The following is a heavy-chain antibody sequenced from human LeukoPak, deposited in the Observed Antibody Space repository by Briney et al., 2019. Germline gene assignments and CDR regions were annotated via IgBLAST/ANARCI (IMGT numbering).Heavy chain of an antibody. D-gene: IGHD4-17*01. CDR1: GFTFSSYG. V-gene: IGHV3-23*01. CDR2: ISGSGGST. CDR3: AKEGGITVTPDFEY. Sequence: SGGSLRLSCAASGFTFSSYGMSWVRQAPGKGLEWVSGISGSGGSTYYADSVKGRFTISRDNSKNTLYMQMNSPRAEDTAVYYCAKEGGITVTPDFEYWGQGTLVTVSS. J-gene: IGHJ4*02.